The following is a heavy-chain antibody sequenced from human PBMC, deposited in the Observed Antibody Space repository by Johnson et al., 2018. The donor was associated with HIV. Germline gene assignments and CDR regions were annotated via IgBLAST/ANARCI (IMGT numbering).Heavy chain of an antibody. D-gene: IGHD3-10*01. Sequence: VQLVESGGGVVQPGKSLTLSCVGSGLSFSNYWMHWVRQAPGKGLIWVACIKTDGSDPHYADSVKGRFTISRDNAKNTVYLQMDSLRDEDMAVYYCARGALGSFDIWGQGTMVTVSA. CDR1: GLSFSNYW. J-gene: IGHJ3*02. V-gene: IGHV3-74*02. CDR3: ARGALGSFDI. CDR2: IKTDGSDP.